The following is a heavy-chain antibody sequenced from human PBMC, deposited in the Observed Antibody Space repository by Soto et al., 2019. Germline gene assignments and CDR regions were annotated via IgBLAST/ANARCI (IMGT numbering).Heavy chain of an antibody. CDR2: IWYDGSNK. D-gene: IGHD4-17*01. V-gene: IGHV3-33*01. CDR3: AREDYGDTPGYYYYYMDV. J-gene: IGHJ6*03. CDR1: GFTFSSYG. Sequence: GGSLRLSCAASGFTFSSYGMHWVRQAPGKGLEWVAVIWYDGSNKYYADSVKGRFTISRDNSKNTLYLQMNSLRAEDTAVYYCAREDYGDTPGYYYYYMDVWGKGTTVTVSS.